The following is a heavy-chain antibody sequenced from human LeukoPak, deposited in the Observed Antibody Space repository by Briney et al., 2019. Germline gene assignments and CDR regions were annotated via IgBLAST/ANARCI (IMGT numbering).Heavy chain of an antibody. CDR1: GFPFSTYA. J-gene: IGHJ4*02. V-gene: IGHV3-23*01. CDR2: ITGGGDDT. D-gene: IGHD6-6*01. Sequence: PGGSLRLSCTASGFPFSTYAMSWVRQAPGKWLEWFSAITGGGDDTYYADSVKGRFTISRDNSKNTLYLQMNSLRVEDTAVYYCAKGSSSSRPYYFDYWGQGALVTVSS. CDR3: AKGSSSSRPYYFDY.